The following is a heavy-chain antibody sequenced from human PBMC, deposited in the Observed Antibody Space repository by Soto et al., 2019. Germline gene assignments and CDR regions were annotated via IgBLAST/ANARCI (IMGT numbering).Heavy chain of an antibody. V-gene: IGHV3-30-3*01. CDR2: ILSDGSKQ. D-gene: IGHD6-13*01. Sequence: GGSLRLSCAASRFTFSYYAMHWTRQAPGKGLEWVAVILSDGSKQYYAESVKGRFTISRDNAKNTLYLQMNSLRAEDTAVYYCARVPLADIAAAGTARFDYWGRGTLVTVSS. J-gene: IGHJ4*02. CDR3: ARVPLADIAAAGTARFDY. CDR1: RFTFSYYA.